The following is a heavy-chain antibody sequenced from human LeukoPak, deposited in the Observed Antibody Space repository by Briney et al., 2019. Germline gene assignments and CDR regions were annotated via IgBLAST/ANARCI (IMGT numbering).Heavy chain of an antibody. D-gene: IGHD6-13*01. J-gene: IGHJ4*02. V-gene: IGHV6-1*01. CDR1: GDSVSSNSAA. Sequence: SQTLSLTCAISGDSVSSNSAAWNWIRQSPSRGLEWLGRTYYRSKWYNDYALSVKSRISINPDTSKNQFSLKLSSVTAADTAVYYCARHTDIAPLSSLKYWGQGTLVTVSS. CDR3: ARHTDIAPLSSLKY. CDR2: TYYRSKWYN.